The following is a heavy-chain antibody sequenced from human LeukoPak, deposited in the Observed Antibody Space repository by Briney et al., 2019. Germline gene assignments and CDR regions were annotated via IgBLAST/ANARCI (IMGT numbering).Heavy chain of an antibody. CDR2: IYHSGST. Sequence: SGTLSLTCAVSGGSLSRSNWWSWAGPPPGKGLAWIGEIYHSGSTNYNPSLKSLVTMSVETSKNQFSLKLSSVTAADTAVYYCAIEKSEYYYYYMYVWGKGTTVTVSS. V-gene: IGHV4-4*02. CDR3: AIEKSEYYYYYMYV. CDR1: GGSLSRSNW. J-gene: IGHJ6*03.